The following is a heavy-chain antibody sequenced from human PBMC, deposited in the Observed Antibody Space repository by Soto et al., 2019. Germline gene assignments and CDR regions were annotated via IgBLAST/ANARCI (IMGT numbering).Heavy chain of an antibody. CDR3: ARDLTGPAAFTHYYGMDV. D-gene: IGHD2-2*01. CDR1: GYTFTSYG. J-gene: IGHJ6*02. V-gene: IGHV1-18*01. CDR2: ISAYNGNT. Sequence: QVQLVQSGAEVKKPVASVKVSCKASGYTFTSYGISWVRQAPGQGLEWMGWISAYNGNTNNAQKLQGRVTMTTDTSTSTAYMELRSLRSDDTAVYYCARDLTGPAAFTHYYGMDVWGQGTTVTVSS.